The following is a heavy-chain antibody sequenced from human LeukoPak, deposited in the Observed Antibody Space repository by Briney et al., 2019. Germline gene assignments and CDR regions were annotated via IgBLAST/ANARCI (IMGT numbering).Heavy chain of an antibody. D-gene: IGHD6-13*01. CDR2: ISGSGGST. V-gene: IGHV3-23*01. J-gene: IGHJ6*02. CDR1: GFTFSSYA. Sequence: GGSLRLSCAASGFTFSSYAMSWVRQAPGKGLEGVSAISGSGGSTYYAASVKGRFTISRDNSKKTLYLQMNSLRAEDTAVYYCAKDQAAEDYYYYYGMDVWGQGTTVTVSS. CDR3: AKDQAAEDYYYYYGMDV.